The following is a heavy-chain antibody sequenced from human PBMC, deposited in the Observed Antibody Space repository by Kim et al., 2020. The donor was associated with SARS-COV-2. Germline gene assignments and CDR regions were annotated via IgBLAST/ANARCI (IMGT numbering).Heavy chain of an antibody. Sequence: SVEGRFTITRDHAKNTLYLQMNRLRAEDTAVYYCARDCSSTSCYTGSDYWGQGTLVTVSS. CDR3: ARDCSSTSCYTGSDY. J-gene: IGHJ4*02. D-gene: IGHD2-2*02. V-gene: IGHV3-11*06.